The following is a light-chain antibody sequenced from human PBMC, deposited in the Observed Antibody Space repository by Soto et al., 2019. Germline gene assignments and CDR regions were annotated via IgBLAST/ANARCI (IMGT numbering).Light chain of an antibody. J-gene: IGKJ2*01. V-gene: IGKV4-1*01. CDR2: WAS. Sequence: DIVMTQSPDSLAVSLGERATINCKSSQSLLYRSNNKNYLGWYQHKPGQPPKLLIYWASTRESGVPDRFSGSWAAKDFTLTISSLQAEDVAVYYCQHYYSPPYTFGQGTKLEIK. CDR1: QSLLYRSNNKNY. CDR3: QHYYSPPYT.